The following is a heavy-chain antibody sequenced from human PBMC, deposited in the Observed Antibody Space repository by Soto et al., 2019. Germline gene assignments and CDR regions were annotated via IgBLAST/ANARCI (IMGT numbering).Heavy chain of an antibody. V-gene: IGHV4-59*08. CDR1: GDSISSYY. D-gene: IGHD6-19*01. CDR2: IDNSGHT. Sequence: QVQLRESGPGLVKPSETLSLTCTVSGDSISSYYWSWIRQPPGKGLEWIGSIDNSGHTNYNPSLKDRVTISVATSKSQFSLGLGSVTAADTAVYYCASGSGWFLDYWGQGTLVTVSS. J-gene: IGHJ4*02. CDR3: ASGSGWFLDY.